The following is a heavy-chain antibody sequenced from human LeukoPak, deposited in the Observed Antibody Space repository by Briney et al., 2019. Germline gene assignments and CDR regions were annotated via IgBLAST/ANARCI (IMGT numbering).Heavy chain of an antibody. CDR3: AHRREYSSGWYYFDY. V-gene: IGHV2-5*02. D-gene: IGHD6-19*01. CDR1: GLSLSTSGGG. CDR2: IYCDEDK. J-gene: IGHJ4*02. Sequence: SGPTLVKPTQTLTLTSTFSGLSLSTSGGGVGWIRQPPEKGLEWLALIYCDEDKLYSPSLESRLSITKDASNNQVVLTMTNMDPVDTAKYSCAHRREYSSGWYYFDYWGQGTLVTVSS.